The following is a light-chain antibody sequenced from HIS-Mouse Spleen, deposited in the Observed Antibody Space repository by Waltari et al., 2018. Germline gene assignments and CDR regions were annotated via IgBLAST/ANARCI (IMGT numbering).Light chain of an antibody. V-gene: IGLV2-23*01. CDR3: CSYAGSSTWV. CDR2: EGS. J-gene: IGLJ3*02. Sequence: QSALTQPASVSGSPGQSTTISCTGTSSYVGSYNLVPWYQQHPGKAPKLMIYEGSKRPSGVSNRFSGSKSGNTASLTISGLQAEDEADYYCCSYAGSSTWVFGGGTKLTVL. CDR1: SSYVGSYNL.